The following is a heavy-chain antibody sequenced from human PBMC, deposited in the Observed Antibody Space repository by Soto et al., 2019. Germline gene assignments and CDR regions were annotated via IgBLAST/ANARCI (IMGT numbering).Heavy chain of an antibody. CDR2: ITDTGGST. D-gene: IGHD4-17*01. CDR3: AKARNPVTTYFDL. CDR1: GFTFRSYA. J-gene: IGHJ2*01. Sequence: EVQLLESGGGLVQPGGSLRLSCVASGFTFRSYAMSWFLQAPGKGLEWVSSITDTGGSTHYADSVTGRFIISRDYLTSTVFLEMNSLRPEDTATYYCAKARNPVTTYFDLWGRGTLVTVSS. V-gene: IGHV3-23*01.